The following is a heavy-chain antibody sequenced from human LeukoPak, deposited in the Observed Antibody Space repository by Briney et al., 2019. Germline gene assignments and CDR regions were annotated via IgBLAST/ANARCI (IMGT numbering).Heavy chain of an antibody. V-gene: IGHV3-30*03. CDR2: ISYDGSNK. CDR3: ARDDTCDY. J-gene: IGHJ4*02. Sequence: GGSLRLSCAASGFTFSSYGMHWVRQAPGKGLEWVAVISYDGSNKYYADSVKGRFTISRDNAKNSLYLQMNSLRAEDTAVYYCARDDTCDYWGQGTLVTVSS. D-gene: IGHD2/OR15-2a*01. CDR1: GFTFSSYG.